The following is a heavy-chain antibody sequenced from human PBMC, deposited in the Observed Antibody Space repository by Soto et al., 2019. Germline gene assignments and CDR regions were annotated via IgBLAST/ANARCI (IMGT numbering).Heavy chain of an antibody. CDR1: GYTFTSYG. J-gene: IGHJ3*02. V-gene: IGHV1-18*01. CDR3: ARALILTGYYIHDAFDI. CDR2: ISAYNGNT. D-gene: IGHD3-9*01. Sequence: GASVKVSCKASGYTFTSYGISWVRQAPGQGLKWMGWISAYNGNTNYAQKLQGRVTMTTDTSTSTAYMELRSLRSDDTAVYYCARALILTGYYIHDAFDIWGQGTMVTISS.